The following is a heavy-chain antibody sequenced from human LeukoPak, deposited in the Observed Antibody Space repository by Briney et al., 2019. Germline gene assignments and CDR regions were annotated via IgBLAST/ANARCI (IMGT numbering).Heavy chain of an antibody. Sequence: SETLSLTCTVSGGSISSSSYYWGWIRRPPGKGLEWIGSIYYSGSTYYNPSLKSRVTISVDTSKNQFSLKLSSVTAADTAVYYCARQSYCSGGSCYSPKIDYWGQGTLVTVSS. CDR1: GGSISSSSYY. CDR3: ARQSYCSGGSCYSPKIDY. CDR2: IYYSGST. V-gene: IGHV4-39*01. D-gene: IGHD2-15*01. J-gene: IGHJ4*02.